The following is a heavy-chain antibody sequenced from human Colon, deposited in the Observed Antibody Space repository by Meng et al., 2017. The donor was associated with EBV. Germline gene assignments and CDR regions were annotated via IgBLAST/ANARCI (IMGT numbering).Heavy chain of an antibody. V-gene: IGHV4-34*01. CDR3: ARRTTVNLRSFDS. Sequence: VPIPHWGGGLLTPSETLALTCAASGGSFSGYYWSWIRQAPGKGLEWIGEINHSGSTKFNPSLESRVSISVDTSENQVSLKLTSVTAADTAVYYCARRTTVNLRSFDSWGQGTLVTVSS. CDR1: GGSFSGYY. J-gene: IGHJ4*02. CDR2: INHSGST. D-gene: IGHD4-17*01.